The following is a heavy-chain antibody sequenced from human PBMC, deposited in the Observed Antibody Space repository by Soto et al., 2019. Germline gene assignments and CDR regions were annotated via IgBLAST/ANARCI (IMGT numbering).Heavy chain of an antibody. Sequence: ASVKVSCKASGYTFTSYAMHWVRQAPGQRLEWMGWINAGNGNTKYSQKFQGRVTITRDTSASTAYMELSSLRSEDTAVYYCARHSLFRTRYYYYGMDVWAQRTTVTVSS. J-gene: IGHJ6*02. CDR2: INAGNGNT. CDR3: ARHSLFRTRYYYYGMDV. D-gene: IGHD2-15*01. V-gene: IGHV1-3*01. CDR1: GYTFTSYA.